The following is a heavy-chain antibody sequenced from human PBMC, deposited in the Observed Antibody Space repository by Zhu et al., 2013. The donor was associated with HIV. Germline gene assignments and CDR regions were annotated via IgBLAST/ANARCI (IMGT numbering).Heavy chain of an antibody. Sequence: QVQLVQSGAEMKKPGASVRISCKASGFRFSDYDFNWVRQAPGQGLEWMGGIIPIFGTANYAQKFRGRVTITADESTSTAYMELSSLRSEDTAVYYCAREGPGGWFDPWGQGTLVTVSS. CDR2: IIPIFGTA. CDR1: GFRFSDYD. D-gene: IGHD3-10*01. J-gene: IGHJ5*02. V-gene: IGHV1-69*01. CDR3: AREGPGGWFDP.